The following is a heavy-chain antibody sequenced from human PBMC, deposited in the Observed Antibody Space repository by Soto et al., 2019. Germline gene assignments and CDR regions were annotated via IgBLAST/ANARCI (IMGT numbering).Heavy chain of an antibody. CDR3: AKDAYELRFFAWLLVDFQP. Sequence: EVQLLESGGGLVQPGGSLRLSCAASGFTFSSYAMSWVRQAPGKGLEWVSAISGSGGSTYYADSVKGRFTISRDNSKNTLYLKMNSLRAEDTAVYYCAKDAYELRFFAWLLVDFQPWGKGTLVTVSS. J-gene: IGHJ1*01. CDR2: ISGSGGST. D-gene: IGHD3-9*01. CDR1: GFTFSSYA. V-gene: IGHV3-23*01.